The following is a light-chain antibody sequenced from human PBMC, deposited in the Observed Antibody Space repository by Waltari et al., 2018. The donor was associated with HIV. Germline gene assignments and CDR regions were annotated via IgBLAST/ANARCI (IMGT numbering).Light chain of an antibody. CDR1: QSVSSY. CDR3: QQRGDWPT. Sequence: EIVLTQSPAPLSLSPGERATLSCRASQSVSSYLAWYQHKPGQAPRLLIYDASNRATGIPARFSGSGSGTDFTLTISSLEPEDFAVYYCQQRGDWPTFGGGTKVDIK. J-gene: IGKJ4*01. CDR2: DAS. V-gene: IGKV3-11*01.